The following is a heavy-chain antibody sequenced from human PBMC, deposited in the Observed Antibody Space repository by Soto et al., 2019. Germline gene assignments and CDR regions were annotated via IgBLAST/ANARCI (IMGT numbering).Heavy chain of an antibody. CDR1: GFTFSSYG. V-gene: IGHV3-30*18. CDR2: ISYDGSNK. CDR3: AKLGPTIFGLVISVSYFDY. Sequence: PGGSLRLSXAASGFTFSSYGMHWVRQAPGKGLEWVAVISYDGSNKYYADSVKGRFTISRDNSKNTLYLQMNSLRAEDTAVYYCAKLGPTIFGLVISVSYFDYWGQGTLVTVSS. D-gene: IGHD3-3*01. J-gene: IGHJ4*02.